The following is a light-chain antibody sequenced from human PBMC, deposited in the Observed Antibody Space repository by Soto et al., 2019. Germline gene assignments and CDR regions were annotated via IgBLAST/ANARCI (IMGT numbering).Light chain of an antibody. CDR3: CSYTSSTAVV. CDR2: DVS. J-gene: IGLJ2*01. V-gene: IGLV2-14*01. Sequence: QSALTQPASVSGSPGQSITISCTGTSSDVGGYNFVSWYQQHPGKAPKLMIYDVSNRPSGVSNRFSGSKSGNTASLTVSRLQAEDEADYYCCSYTSSTAVVFGGGTKLPVL. CDR1: SSDVGGYNF.